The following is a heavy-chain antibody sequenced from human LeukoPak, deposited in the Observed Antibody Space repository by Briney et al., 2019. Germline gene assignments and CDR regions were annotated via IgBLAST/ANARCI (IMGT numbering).Heavy chain of an antibody. D-gene: IGHD6-13*01. CDR3: ARDPRAAAGIRTFDY. Sequence: SETLSLTCTVSGGSISSSSYYWGWIRQPPGKGLEWIGSIYYSGSTYYNPSLKSRVTISVDTSKNQFSLKLSSVTAADTAVYYCARDPRAAAGIRTFDYWGQGTLVTVSS. V-gene: IGHV4-39*07. CDR1: GGSISSSSYY. CDR2: IYYSGST. J-gene: IGHJ4*02.